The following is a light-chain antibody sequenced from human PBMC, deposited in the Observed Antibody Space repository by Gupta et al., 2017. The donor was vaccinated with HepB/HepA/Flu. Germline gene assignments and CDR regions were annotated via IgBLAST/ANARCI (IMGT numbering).Light chain of an antibody. V-gene: IGLV2-11*01. CDR1: SSDVGGYNY. Sequence: QSALPQPRSVTGSPGQSVPISCTGTSSDVGGYNYVSWYQQHPGKAPKLMIYDVSKRPSGVPDRFSGSKSGNTASLTISGLQAEDEADYYCCSYAGSYFYVFGTGTKVTVL. CDR2: DVS. J-gene: IGLJ1*01. CDR3: CSYAGSYFYV.